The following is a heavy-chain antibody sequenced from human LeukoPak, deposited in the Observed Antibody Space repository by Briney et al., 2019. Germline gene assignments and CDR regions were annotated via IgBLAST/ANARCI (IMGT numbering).Heavy chain of an antibody. V-gene: IGHV3-7*01. CDR1: GFTFSNYW. CDR2: MNIDGSER. D-gene: IGHD1-26*01. CDR3: ARDPVEWELLLDC. J-gene: IGHJ4*02. Sequence: GGSLRLSCATSGFTFSNYWMGWVRQAPGKRPEWVANMNIDGSERYYADSVKGRFTISRDNARNSVYLQMNSLRVEDTAVYYCARDPVEWELLLDCWGQGTLVTVSS.